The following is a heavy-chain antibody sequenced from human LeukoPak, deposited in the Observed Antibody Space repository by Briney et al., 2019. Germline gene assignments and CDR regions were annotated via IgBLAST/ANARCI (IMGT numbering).Heavy chain of an antibody. CDR2: IWYDGSNK. J-gene: IGHJ4*02. CDR3: VCIAVAGTWDGDY. D-gene: IGHD6-19*01. Sequence: GRSLRLSCAASGFTFSSYAMHWVRQAPGKGLEWVAVIWYDGSNKYYADSVKGRFTISRDNSKNTLYLQMNSLRAEDTAVYYCVCIAVAGTWDGDYWGQGTLVTVSS. CDR1: GFTFSSYA. V-gene: IGHV3-33*08.